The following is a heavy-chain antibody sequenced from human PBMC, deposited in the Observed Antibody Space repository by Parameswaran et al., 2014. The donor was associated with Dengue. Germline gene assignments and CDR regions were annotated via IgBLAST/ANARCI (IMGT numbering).Heavy chain of an antibody. CDR2: ISSSGSTI. J-gene: IGHJ4*02. CDR3: ARGLGYCSGGSCLHPFDY. D-gene: IGHD2-15*01. Sequence: VRQAPGKGLEWVSYISSSGSTIYYADSVKGRFTISRDNAKNSLYLQMNSLRAEDTAVYYCARGLGYCSGGSCLHPFDYWGQGTLVTVSS. V-gene: IGHV3-11*01.